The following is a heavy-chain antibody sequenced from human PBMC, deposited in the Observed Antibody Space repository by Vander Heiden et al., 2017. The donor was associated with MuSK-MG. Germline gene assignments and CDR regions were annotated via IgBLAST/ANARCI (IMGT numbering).Heavy chain of an antibody. CDR1: GGSLSSYY. D-gene: IGHD5-18*01. Sequence: QVQLQESGPGLVKPSETLSLTCTVSGGSLSSYYWSWIRQPPGKGLEWIGYIYYSGSTNYNPSLKSRVTISVDTSKNQFSLKLSSVTAADTAVYYCASGYSYGRYFDYWGQGTLVTVSS. CDR2: IYYSGST. V-gene: IGHV4-59*01. J-gene: IGHJ4*02. CDR3: ASGYSYGRYFDY.